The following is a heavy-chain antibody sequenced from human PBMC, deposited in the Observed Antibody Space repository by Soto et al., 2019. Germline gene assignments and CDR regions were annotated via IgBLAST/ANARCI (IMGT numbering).Heavy chain of an antibody. CDR2: IYSGGST. D-gene: IGHD2-8*01. Sequence: GGSLRLSCAASGFTVSSNYMSWVRQAPGKGLEWVSVIYSGGSTYYADSVKGRFTISRDNSKNTLYLQMNSLRAEDTAVYYCARDPDGLNGETLEWGQGTMVTVSS. CDR3: ARDPDGLNGETLE. J-gene: IGHJ3*01. V-gene: IGHV3-66*01. CDR1: GFTVSSNY.